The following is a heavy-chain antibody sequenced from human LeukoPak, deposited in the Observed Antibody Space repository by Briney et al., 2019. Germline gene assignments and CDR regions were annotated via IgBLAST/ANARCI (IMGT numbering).Heavy chain of an antibody. CDR1: GGSISSTSYY. CDR3: ARLPRRDGYNDAFDI. V-gene: IGHV4-39*01. J-gene: IGHJ3*02. Sequence: SETLSLTCTVSGGSISSTSYYWGWIRQPPGKGLEWIGNIFYGGSTYYNPSLRSRVTISLDASKNQLSLKLTSVTAADTAVYYCARLPRRDGYNDAFDIWGQGTMVTVSS. CDR2: IFYGGST. D-gene: IGHD5-24*01.